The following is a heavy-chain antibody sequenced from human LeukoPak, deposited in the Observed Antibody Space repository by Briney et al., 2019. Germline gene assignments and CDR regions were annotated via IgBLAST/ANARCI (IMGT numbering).Heavy chain of an antibody. D-gene: IGHD6-6*01. V-gene: IGHV1-2*02. CDR2: IDSNSGGT. CDR1: GYTFTDYY. Sequence: ASVKVSCKTSGYTFTDYYIHWMRRAPGQELEWMGWIDSNSGGTSYAQKFQGRVTLTRDTPTRTAFMELNRLTPDDTAVYYCARTSIAARRADFDYWGQGTVVTVSS. J-gene: IGHJ4*02. CDR3: ARTSIAARRADFDY.